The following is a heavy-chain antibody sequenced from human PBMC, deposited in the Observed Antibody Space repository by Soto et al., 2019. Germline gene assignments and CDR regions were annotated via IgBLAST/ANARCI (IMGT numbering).Heavy chain of an antibody. V-gene: IGHV4-31*03. J-gene: IGHJ4*02. CDR3: ARKAPDYGDSFDY. CDR2: IYYSGST. D-gene: IGHD4-17*01. Sequence: PSETLSLTCTVSGGSISSGGYYWSWIRQHPGKGLEWIGYIYYSGSTYYNPSLKSRVTISVDTSKNQFSLKLSSVTAADTAVYYCARKAPDYGDSFDYWGQGTLVTVSS. CDR1: GGSISSGGYY.